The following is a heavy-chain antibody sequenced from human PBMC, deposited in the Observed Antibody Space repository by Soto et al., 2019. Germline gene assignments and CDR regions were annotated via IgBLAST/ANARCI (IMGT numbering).Heavy chain of an antibody. CDR2: IGGDGDDT. CDR1: GFTFSIYA. J-gene: IGHJ3*01. V-gene: IGHV3-23*01. D-gene: IGHD2-15*01. Sequence: AQLSESGGGLVQPGGSLRLSCAASGFTFSIYAMSWVRQAPGKGLEWVSGIGGDGDDTNYADSVKGRFIISRDNSKSTLSLQMNGLRVEDTAVYXCXXDRMNHNSVWDPFD. CDR3: XXDRMNHNSVWDPFD.